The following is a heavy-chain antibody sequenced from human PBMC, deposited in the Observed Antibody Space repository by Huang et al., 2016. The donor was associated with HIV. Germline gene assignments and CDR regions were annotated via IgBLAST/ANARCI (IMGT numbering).Heavy chain of an antibody. CDR3: AKDGADEEWDIDY. CDR2: ISYDGSNK. CDR1: GFRVSTYG. V-gene: IGHV3-30*18. Sequence: VQLVGSGGGVVQPGRSLRLACAASGFRVSTYGLHGVRQAPGKGREWGEVISYDGSNKYYAHSVKGRFTISRDTSENKVYLQMNSLRHEDTAVYYCAKDGADEEWDIDYWGQGTLVTVSS. J-gene: IGHJ4*02. D-gene: IGHD1-26*01.